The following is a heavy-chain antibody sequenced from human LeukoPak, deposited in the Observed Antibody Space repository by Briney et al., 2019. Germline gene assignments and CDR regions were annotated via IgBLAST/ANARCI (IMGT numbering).Heavy chain of an antibody. Sequence: SETLSLTCTVSGGSISSYYWSWIRQPPGKGLEWIGYIYYSGSTNYNPSLKSRVTISVDTSKNQFSLKLSSVTAADTAVYYCARAQDYYDSSGYPLDPWGQGTLVTVSS. D-gene: IGHD3-22*01. V-gene: IGHV4-59*01. J-gene: IGHJ5*02. CDR3: ARAQDYYDSSGYPLDP. CDR2: IYYSGST. CDR1: GGSISSYY.